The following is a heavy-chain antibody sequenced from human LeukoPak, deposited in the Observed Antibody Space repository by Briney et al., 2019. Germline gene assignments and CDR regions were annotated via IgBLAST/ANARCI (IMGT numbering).Heavy chain of an antibody. CDR3: ARLGGVVPIHFDY. CDR2: INHSGST. D-gene: IGHD3-3*01. V-gene: IGHV4-34*01. Sequence: SETLSLTCAVYGGSFSGYYWSWIRQPPGKGLEWIGEINHSGSTSYNPSLKSRVTISVDTSKNQFSLKLSSVTAADTAVYYCARLGGVVPIHFDYWGQGTLVTVSS. CDR1: GGSFSGYY. J-gene: IGHJ4*02.